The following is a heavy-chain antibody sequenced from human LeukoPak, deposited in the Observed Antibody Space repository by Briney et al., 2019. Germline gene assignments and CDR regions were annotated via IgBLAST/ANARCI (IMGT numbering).Heavy chain of an antibody. CDR2: IYYSGST. Sequence: PSETLSLTCTVSGGSISSYYWSWIRQPPGKGLEWIGYIYYSGSTNYNPSLKSRVTISVDTSKNQFSLKLSSVTAADTAVYYCARGHYDFWSGYRSDAFDIWGQGTMVTVSS. CDR1: GGSISSYY. V-gene: IGHV4-59*12. D-gene: IGHD3-3*01. CDR3: ARGHYDFWSGYRSDAFDI. J-gene: IGHJ3*02.